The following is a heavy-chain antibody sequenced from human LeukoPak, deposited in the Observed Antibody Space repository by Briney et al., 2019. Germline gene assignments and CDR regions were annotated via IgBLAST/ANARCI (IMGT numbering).Heavy chain of an antibody. CDR2: MNPSTGNT. J-gene: IGHJ4*02. V-gene: IGHV1-8*01. CDR1: GYTFSSYD. Sequence: GASVKASFKASGYTFSSYDINWVRQATGQGLEWMGWMNPSTGNTGYAQNFQGRVTMTRDTSTSTAYMELSSLKSEDTAVYYCARLSETPAFYPGGRYLYLAYWGQGAQVTVSS. D-gene: IGHD2-8*02. CDR3: ARLSETPAFYPGGRYLYLAY.